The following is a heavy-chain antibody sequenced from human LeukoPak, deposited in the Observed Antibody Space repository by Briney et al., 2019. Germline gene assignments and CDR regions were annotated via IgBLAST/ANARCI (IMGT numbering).Heavy chain of an antibody. V-gene: IGHV3-30-3*01. D-gene: IGHD3-22*01. CDR1: GFTFSSYA. J-gene: IGHJ4*02. CDR2: ISYDGSNK. Sequence: GGSLRLSCAASGFTFSSYAMHWVRQAPGKGLEWVAVISYDGSNKYYADSVKGRFTISRDNSKNTLYLQMSSLRAEDTAVYYCARSAMIVVVTTLDYWGQGTLVAVSS. CDR3: ARSAMIVVVTTLDY.